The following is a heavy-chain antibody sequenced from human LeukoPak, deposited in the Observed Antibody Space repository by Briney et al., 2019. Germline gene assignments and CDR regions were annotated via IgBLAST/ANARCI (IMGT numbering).Heavy chain of an antibody. Sequence: APRKISCKVAGYTFTHYYMLCVPQAPGKRLEWMGLVDPEDGETIYAEKFHGRVTITADTSTDTAYMELGSLRSEDTAVYYCATLSKAAYYWGQGTLVTVSS. D-gene: IGHD6-25*01. J-gene: IGHJ4*02. V-gene: IGHV1-69-2*01. CDR1: GYTFTHYY. CDR3: ATLSKAAYY. CDR2: VDPEDGET.